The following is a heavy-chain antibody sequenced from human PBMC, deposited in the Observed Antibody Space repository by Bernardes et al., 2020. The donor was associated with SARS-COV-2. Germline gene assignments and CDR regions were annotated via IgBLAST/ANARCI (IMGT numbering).Heavy chain of an antibody. V-gene: IGHV3-30-3*01. J-gene: IGHJ6*02. D-gene: IGHD3-3*01. CDR1: GFTFSANA. CDR2: ISYDGSNK. Sequence: GGSLRLSCAASGFTFSANALHWVRQAPGKGLEWLAFISYDGSNKYYADSVKGRFTISRDNSKDTLYLQMNGLRDEDTALYYCARGGIFGAVKGGMDVWGQGTTVTVSS. CDR3: ARGGIFGAVKGGMDV.